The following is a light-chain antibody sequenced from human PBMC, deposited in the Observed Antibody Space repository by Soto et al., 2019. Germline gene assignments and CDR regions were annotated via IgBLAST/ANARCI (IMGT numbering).Light chain of an antibody. Sequence: QSALTQPRSVSGSPGQSVTISCAGTSSDDGAYNWVSWYQQHPGKVPKLIIYDVTRRPSGVPDRFSGSKSGNTASLTISGLQADDEADYYCCSYAGSYTLVFGGGPKLTVL. J-gene: IGLJ3*02. V-gene: IGLV2-11*01. CDR2: DVT. CDR3: CSYAGSYTLV. CDR1: SSDDGAYNW.